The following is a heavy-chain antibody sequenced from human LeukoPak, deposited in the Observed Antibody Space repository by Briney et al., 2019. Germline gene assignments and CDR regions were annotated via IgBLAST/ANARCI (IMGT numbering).Heavy chain of an antibody. D-gene: IGHD2-15*01. V-gene: IGHV4-30-2*01. Sequence: SETLSLTCAVSGGSISSGGYSWSWIRQPPGKGLEWIGYIYHSGSTHYNPSLKSRVTISVDRSKNQFSLKLSSVTAADTAVYYCAREGRGGGSYAFDIWGQGTMVTVSS. CDR3: AREGRGGGSYAFDI. CDR2: IYHSGST. J-gene: IGHJ3*02. CDR1: GGSISSGGYS.